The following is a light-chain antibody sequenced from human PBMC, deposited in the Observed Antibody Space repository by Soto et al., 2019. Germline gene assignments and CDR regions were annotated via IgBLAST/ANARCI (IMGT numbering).Light chain of an antibody. CDR3: LLAYSGARV. J-gene: IGLJ2*01. CDR1: TGAVTGGHF. V-gene: IGLV7-46*01. CDR2: DTN. Sequence: QAVVTQEPSLTVSPGGTVTLTCGSSTGAVTGGHFPFWFQQKPGQAPRALIDDTNTKHSWTPARFSGSLLGGKAALTLSGAQPEDEADYYCLLAYSGARVFGGGTKLTVL.